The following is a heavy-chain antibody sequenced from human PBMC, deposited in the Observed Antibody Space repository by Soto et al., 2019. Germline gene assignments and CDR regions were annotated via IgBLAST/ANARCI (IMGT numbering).Heavy chain of an antibody. Sequence: EVQLLESGGGLVQPGGSLRLSCAASGFTFSSSAITWVRQAPGKGLEWVSAIRGSGGRTYYADYVKGRFTISRDNSQNTMSLQKHSLRAGDMGVYYGAKDRYFEWHTARNYWGQGTLVTVSS. CDR1: GFTFSSSA. D-gene: IGHD3-9*01. CDR3: AKDRYFEWHTARNY. J-gene: IGHJ4*02. CDR2: IRGSGGRT. V-gene: IGHV3-23*01.